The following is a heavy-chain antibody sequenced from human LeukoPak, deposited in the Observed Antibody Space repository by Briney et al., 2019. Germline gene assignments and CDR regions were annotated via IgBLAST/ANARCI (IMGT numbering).Heavy chain of an antibody. J-gene: IGHJ5*02. CDR2: IYTSGST. V-gene: IGHV4-4*09. D-gene: IGHD1-20*01. Sequence: SGTLCLTCTVSGGTISGYYWSWIRQPPGKGLEWIGYIYTSGSTNYNPSLKSRVTISVDTSKNQFSLKLSSVTAADTAVYYCARGNEYNWNPESWFDPWGQGTLVTVSS. CDR3: ARGNEYNWNPESWFDP. CDR1: GGTISGYY.